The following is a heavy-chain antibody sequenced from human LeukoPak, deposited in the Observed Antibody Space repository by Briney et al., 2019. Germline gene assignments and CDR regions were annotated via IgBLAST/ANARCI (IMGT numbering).Heavy chain of an antibody. CDR1: GYTLTELS. J-gene: IGHJ4*02. CDR3: ATGGLRYFDWLLLPYFDY. CDR2: FDPEDGET. V-gene: IGHV1-24*01. D-gene: IGHD3-9*01. Sequence: ASVKVSCKVSGYTLTELSMHWVRQAPGKGLEWMGGFDPEDGETIYAQKFQGRVTMTEDTSTDTAYMELSSLRSEDTAVYYCATGGLRYFDWLLLPYFDYWGQGTLVTVSS.